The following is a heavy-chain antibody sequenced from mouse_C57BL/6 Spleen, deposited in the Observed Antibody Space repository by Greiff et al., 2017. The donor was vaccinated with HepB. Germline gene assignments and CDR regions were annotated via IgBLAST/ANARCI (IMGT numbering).Heavy chain of an antibody. D-gene: IGHD2-3*01. V-gene: IGHV1-82*01. CDR2: IYPGDGDT. CDR1: GYAFSSSW. J-gene: IGHJ4*01. Sequence: VKLMESGPELVKPGASVKISCKASGYAFSSSWMNWVKQRPGKGLEWIGRIYPGDGDTNYNGKFKGKATLTADKSSSTAYMQLSSLTSEDSAVYFCARYDQYYYAMDYWGQGTSVTVSS. CDR3: ARYDQYYYAMDY.